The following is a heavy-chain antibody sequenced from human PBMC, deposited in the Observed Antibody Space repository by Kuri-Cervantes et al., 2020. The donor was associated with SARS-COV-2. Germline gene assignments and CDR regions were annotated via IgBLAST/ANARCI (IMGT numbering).Heavy chain of an antibody. D-gene: IGHD1-7*01. CDR3: ARGTPNQATYNWNYGGYYYGMDV. V-gene: IGHV1-18*04. CDR1: GYTFTSYC. J-gene: IGHJ6*02. Sequence: ASVNVSCKDSGYTFTSYCISWVRQAPGQGLEWMGWISAYNGNTNYAQKLQGRVTMTTDTSTSTAYMELRSLRSDDTAVYYCARGTPNQATYNWNYGGYYYGMDVWGQGTTVTVSS. CDR2: ISAYNGNT.